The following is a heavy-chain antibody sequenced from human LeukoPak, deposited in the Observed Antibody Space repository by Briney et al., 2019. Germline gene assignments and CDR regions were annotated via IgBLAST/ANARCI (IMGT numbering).Heavy chain of an antibody. CDR2: ISNDESNK. D-gene: IGHD1-26*01. J-gene: IGHJ3*02. V-gene: IGHV3-30*18. CDR1: GFTFSSYG. CDR3: AKDTGPDRALELFDI. Sequence: GGSLRLSCAASGFTFSSYGMHWVRQAPGKGLECVAVISNDESNKYYADSVKGRFTISRNNSKNTLYLQMSSLRPEDTAFYYCAKDTGPDRALELFDIWGQGTMVTVSS.